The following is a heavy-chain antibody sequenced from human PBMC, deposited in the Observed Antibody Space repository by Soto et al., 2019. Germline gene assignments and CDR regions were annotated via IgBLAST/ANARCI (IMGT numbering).Heavy chain of an antibody. CDR1: GYTFTGYY. CDR2: INPNGGGT. J-gene: IGHJ4*02. CDR3: ARVATIFGVVPDY. V-gene: IGHV1-2*04. D-gene: IGHD3-3*01. Sequence: ASVKVSCKASGYTFTGYYIHWVRQAPGQGLEWMGWINPNGGGTNYAQKFQGWVTMTRDTSISTAYMELSRLKSDDTAVYYCARVATIFGVVPDYWSQGTLVTVSS.